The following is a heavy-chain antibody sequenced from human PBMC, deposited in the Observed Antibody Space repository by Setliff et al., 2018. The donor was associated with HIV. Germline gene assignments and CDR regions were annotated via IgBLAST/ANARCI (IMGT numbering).Heavy chain of an antibody. CDR3: ARRASKASLDY. J-gene: IGHJ4*02. CDR1: GGSISSYY. V-gene: IGHV4-4*09. Sequence: SETLSLTCTVSGGSISSYYWSWIRQPPGKGLEWIGYIYTSGSTNYNPSLKSRVTISLDTSKNQFSLKLTSVTAADTAVYYCARRASKASLDYWGQGTLVTVSS. CDR2: IYTSGST.